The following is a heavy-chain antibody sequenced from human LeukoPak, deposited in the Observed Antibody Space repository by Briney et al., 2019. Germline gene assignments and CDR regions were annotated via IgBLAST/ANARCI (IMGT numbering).Heavy chain of an antibody. Sequence: SETLSLICTVSGGSISSCYWSWIRQPPGKGLEWIGYIYYSGSTNYNPSLKSRVTISVDTSKNQFSLKLSSVTAADTAVYYCARVRNSGYDSGIDYWGQGTLVTVSS. CDR3: ARVRNSGYDSGIDY. V-gene: IGHV4-59*01. CDR2: IYYSGST. CDR1: GGSISSCY. J-gene: IGHJ4*02. D-gene: IGHD5-12*01.